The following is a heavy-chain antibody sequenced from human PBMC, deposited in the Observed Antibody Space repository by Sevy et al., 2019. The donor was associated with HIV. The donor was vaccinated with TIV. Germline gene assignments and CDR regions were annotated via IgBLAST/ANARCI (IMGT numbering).Heavy chain of an antibody. J-gene: IGHJ4*02. CDR1: GGSISSYY. CDR2: IYYSGST. Sequence: SETLSLTCTVSGGSISSYYWSWIRQPPGKGLEWIGYIYYSGSTNYNPSLKSRVTISVDTSKNQFSLKLSSVTAADTAVYYCARSPYCSSTSCIPAPFDYWGQGTLVTVSS. CDR3: ARSPYCSSTSCIPAPFDY. V-gene: IGHV4-59*08. D-gene: IGHD2-2*01.